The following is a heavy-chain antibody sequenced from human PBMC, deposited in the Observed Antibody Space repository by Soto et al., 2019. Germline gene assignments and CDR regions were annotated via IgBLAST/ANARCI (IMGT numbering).Heavy chain of an antibody. J-gene: IGHJ4*02. Sequence: PRGSLRLSCAASGFDFSDYYMTWIRQAPGKGLEWVAYIGGSSSHTNYADSVKGRFTVSRDNAKTSLFLEMHSLRAEDTAVYYCARGVPDPPFDYWGPGTLVTVYS. V-gene: IGHV3-11*06. CDR2: IGGSSSHT. CDR1: GFDFSDYY. CDR3: ARGVPDPPFDY.